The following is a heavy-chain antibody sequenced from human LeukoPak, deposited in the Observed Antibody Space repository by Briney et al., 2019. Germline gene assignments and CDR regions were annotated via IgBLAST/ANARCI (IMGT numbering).Heavy chain of an antibody. D-gene: IGHD5/OR15-5a*01. CDR2: INYSANT. CDR3: ASAKSKYFQH. CDR1: GGFFSDYY. J-gene: IGHJ1*01. V-gene: IGHV4-34*01. Sequence: SETLSLTCAVYGGFFSDYYWSWIRQPPGKGLEYIGEINYSANTHYNPSLKSRVAISLDTSKRQVSLKLTSVTAADTAVYYCASAKSKYFQHWGLGTLVTVSS.